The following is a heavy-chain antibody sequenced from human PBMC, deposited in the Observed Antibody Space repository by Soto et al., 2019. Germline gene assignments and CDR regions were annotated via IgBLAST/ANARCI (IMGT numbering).Heavy chain of an antibody. CDR2: MKNQGSGWTT. V-gene: IGHV3-15*07. D-gene: IGHD3-22*01. J-gene: IGHJ4*02. Sequence: EVQLVESGGGLVEPGGSLRLSCAASGFTFKNAWMVWVRQAPGKGLEWVGRMKNQGSGWTTDYAAPVKGRFTISRDDSQNTLHLHMHSLKTEDTGVYYCSWDNTAYYYLAYWGQGTLVTVSS. CDR3: SWDNTAYYYLAY. CDR1: GFTFKNAW.